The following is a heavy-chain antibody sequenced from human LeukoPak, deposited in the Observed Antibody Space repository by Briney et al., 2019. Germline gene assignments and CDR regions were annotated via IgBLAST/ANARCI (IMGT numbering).Heavy chain of an antibody. CDR2: ISSSGSSI. Sequence: GGSLRLSCAASGFTFSDYYMSWIRQAPGKGMEWDSYISSSGSSIFYADSVKGRFTFSRDNAKNSLFLQMNSLRAEDTAVYYCATLGRNDPDNYWGQGTLVTVSS. CDR1: GFTFSDYY. J-gene: IGHJ4*02. V-gene: IGHV3-11*01. CDR3: ATLGRNDPDNY. D-gene: IGHD1-1*01.